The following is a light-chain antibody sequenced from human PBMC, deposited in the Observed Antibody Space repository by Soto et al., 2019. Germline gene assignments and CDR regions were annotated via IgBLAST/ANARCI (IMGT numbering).Light chain of an antibody. J-gene: IGKJ3*01. CDR1: QGIANY. V-gene: IGKV1-27*01. Sequence: DIQMTQSPSSLSASVGDRVTITCRASQGIANYLAWYQQKPGKVPKLLIYAASTLQPGVPSRFSGSGSGTDFTLTISSLQTEDVATSYCQKYDRGPFTFGPGTKVDIK. CDR2: AAS. CDR3: QKYDRGPFT.